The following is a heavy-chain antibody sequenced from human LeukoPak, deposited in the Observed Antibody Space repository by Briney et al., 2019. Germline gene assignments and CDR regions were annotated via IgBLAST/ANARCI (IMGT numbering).Heavy chain of an antibody. V-gene: IGHV3-7*01. Sequence: GGSLRLSRTASGFTFSSYWMSWVRQAPGKGPEWVANIKQDESKTYYVDSVKGRFTISRDNAKNSLFLQMNSLRAEDTAVYYCARDASLYCAGDTCYWAFDHWGQGTLVTISS. CDR3: ARDASLYCAGDTCYWAFDH. CDR1: GFTFSSYW. D-gene: IGHD2-21*02. CDR2: IKQDESKT. J-gene: IGHJ4*02.